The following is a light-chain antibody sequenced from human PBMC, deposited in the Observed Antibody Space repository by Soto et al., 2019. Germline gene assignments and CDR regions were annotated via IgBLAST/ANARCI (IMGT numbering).Light chain of an antibody. V-gene: IGLV1-44*01. J-gene: IGLJ2*01. CDR3: AAWDASLHVV. Sequence: QSVLTQPPSASGTPGQRVTISCSGSSSNIGSNTVNWYQQLPGTAPKLLIYSNNQRPSGVPDRFSGSKSGTSASLAISGLQSEDEADYYCAAWDASLHVVFGGGTKVTVL. CDR2: SNN. CDR1: SSNIGSNT.